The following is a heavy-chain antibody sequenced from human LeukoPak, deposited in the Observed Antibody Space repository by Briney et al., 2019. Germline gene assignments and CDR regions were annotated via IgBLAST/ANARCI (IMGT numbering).Heavy chain of an antibody. J-gene: IGHJ4*02. Sequence: SETLSLTCAVYGGSFSGYYWSWIRQPPGKGLEWIGEINHSGSTNYNPSLKSRVTISVDTSKNQFSLKLSSVTAADTAVYYCARALPDYYDSSGYAYWGQGTLVTVSS. CDR1: GGSFSGYY. V-gene: IGHV4-34*01. CDR2: INHSGST. D-gene: IGHD3-22*01. CDR3: ARALPDYYDSSGYAY.